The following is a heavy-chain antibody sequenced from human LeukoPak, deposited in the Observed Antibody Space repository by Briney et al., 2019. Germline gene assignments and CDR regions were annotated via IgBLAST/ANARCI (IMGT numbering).Heavy chain of an antibody. D-gene: IGHD5-18*01. Sequence: GGSLRLSCAASGFTFSSYEMNWVRQAPGKWLEWVSYISSSGSTIYYADSVKGRFTISRDNAKNSLYLQMNSLRAEDTAVYYCAREGYSDAFDIWGQGTMVTVSS. CDR1: GFTFSSYE. V-gene: IGHV3-48*03. CDR3: AREGYSDAFDI. J-gene: IGHJ3*02. CDR2: ISSSGSTI.